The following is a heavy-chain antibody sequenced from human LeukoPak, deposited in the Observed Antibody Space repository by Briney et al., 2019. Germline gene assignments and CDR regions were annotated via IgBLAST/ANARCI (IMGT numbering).Heavy chain of an antibody. D-gene: IGHD3-10*01. Sequence: SVKVSCKASGYTFTSYGISWVRQAPGQGLEWMGGIIPIFGTANYAQKFQGRVTITADESTSTAYMELSSLRSEDTAVYYCARGFYGDVRYFDLWGRGTLVTVSS. J-gene: IGHJ2*01. CDR2: IIPIFGTA. CDR3: ARGFYGDVRYFDL. CDR1: GYTFTSYG. V-gene: IGHV1-69*13.